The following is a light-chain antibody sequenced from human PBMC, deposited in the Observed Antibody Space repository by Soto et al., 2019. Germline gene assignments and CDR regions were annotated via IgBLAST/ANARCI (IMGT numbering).Light chain of an antibody. Sequence: IQMTQSPSTLSASVGDRVTITCRASQTIGKWLAWYQQKTGKAPKLLIYDASSLERGVPSRFSGSRSGTEFTLTISSLQPDDFATSYCQQYDSYSYTFGQGTKLEIK. V-gene: IGKV1-5*01. CDR3: QQYDSYSYT. CDR1: QTIGKW. J-gene: IGKJ2*01. CDR2: DAS.